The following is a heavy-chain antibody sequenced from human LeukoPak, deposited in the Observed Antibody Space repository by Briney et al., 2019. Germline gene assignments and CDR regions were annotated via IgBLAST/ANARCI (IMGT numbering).Heavy chain of an antibody. CDR1: GYTFTSYY. CDR2: INPSGGST. V-gene: IGHV1-46*01. Sequence: ASVKVSCTASGYTFTSYYMHWVRHAPGQGLEWMGIINPSGGSTSYAQKFQGRVTMTRDTSTSTVYMELSSLRSEDTAVYYCATRHPRSGSDYWGQGTLVTVSS. CDR3: ATRHPRSGSDY. D-gene: IGHD3-22*01. J-gene: IGHJ4*02.